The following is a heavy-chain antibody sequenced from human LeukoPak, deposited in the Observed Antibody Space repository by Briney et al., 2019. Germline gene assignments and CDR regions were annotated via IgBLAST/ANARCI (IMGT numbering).Heavy chain of an antibody. CDR1: GFTFSSYR. Sequence: PGGSLRLSCAASGFTFSSYRMNWVRQAPGKGLEWVSAISSSSSYIYYADSVKGRFTISRDNAKNSLYLQMNSLRAEDTALYYCARRDIVVVPAAIFGAFDIWGQGTMVTVSS. V-gene: IGHV3-21*04. CDR2: ISSSSSYI. D-gene: IGHD2-2*02. CDR3: ARRDIVVVPAAIFGAFDI. J-gene: IGHJ3*02.